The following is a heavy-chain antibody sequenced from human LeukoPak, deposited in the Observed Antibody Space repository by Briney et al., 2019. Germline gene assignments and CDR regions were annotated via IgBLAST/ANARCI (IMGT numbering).Heavy chain of an antibody. D-gene: IGHD5-18*01. J-gene: IGHJ5*02. CDR2: IIPMLGRS. Sequence: SVKVSCKASGGSFSSQGISWVRQAPGQGLEWMGGIIPMLGRSNYAQKFQGRVTISTDESTSTAYMEMSSLRSEDTAVNYCAREDHTANNWFDPWGQGTLVTVSS. CDR1: GGSFSSQG. CDR3: AREDHTANNWFDP. V-gene: IGHV1-69*05.